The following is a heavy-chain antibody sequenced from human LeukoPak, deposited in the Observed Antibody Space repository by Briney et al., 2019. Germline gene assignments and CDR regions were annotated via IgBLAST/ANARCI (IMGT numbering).Heavy chain of an antibody. CDR1: GVSPSRYW. Sequence: GGSLRLSRAASGVSPSRYWMSWVREAPGKGLEGVANIKQDGSEKYYVDAVKGRFTISRDNAKNSLYLQMNSLRAEDPAVYYCARELVTKSLGYWGQGTLVTVSS. J-gene: IGHJ4*02. D-gene: IGHD4-23*01. V-gene: IGHV3-7*01. CDR2: IKQDGSEK. CDR3: ARELVTKSLGY.